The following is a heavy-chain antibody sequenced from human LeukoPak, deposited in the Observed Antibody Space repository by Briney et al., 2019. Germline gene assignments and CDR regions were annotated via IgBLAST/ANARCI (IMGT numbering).Heavy chain of an antibody. D-gene: IGHD6-25*01. Sequence: GGSLRLSCAASGFTFSSYAIHWVRQAPGKGLEWVAFISNNGRNKDYADSVKGRFTISRDNAKNTLYLQMNSLRAEDTAVYYCAREYPNLYSSAPPFDYWGQGTLVTVSS. CDR2: ISNNGRNK. J-gene: IGHJ4*02. V-gene: IGHV3-30*04. CDR1: GFTFSSYA. CDR3: AREYPNLYSSAPPFDY.